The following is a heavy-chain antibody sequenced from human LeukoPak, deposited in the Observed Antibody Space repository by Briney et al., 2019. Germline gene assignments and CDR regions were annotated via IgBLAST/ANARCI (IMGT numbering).Heavy chain of an antibody. CDR1: GGSFSGYY. CDR3: ARHGGDYVVDY. Sequence: SETLSLTCAVYGGSFSGYYWSWIRRPPGKGLEWIGEINHSGSTNYNPSLKSRVTISVDTSKNQFSLKLSSVTAADTAVYYCARHGGDYVVDYWGQGTLVTVSS. D-gene: IGHD4-17*01. V-gene: IGHV4-34*01. CDR2: INHSGST. J-gene: IGHJ4*02.